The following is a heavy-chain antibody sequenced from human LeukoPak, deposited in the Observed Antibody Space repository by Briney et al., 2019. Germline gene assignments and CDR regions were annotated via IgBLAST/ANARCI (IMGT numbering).Heavy chain of an antibody. CDR3: ARDGKYYYDSSGYPLDY. CDR2: FDPEDGET. V-gene: IGHV1-24*01. J-gene: IGHJ4*02. D-gene: IGHD3-22*01. Sequence: ASVKVSCKVSGYTLTELSMHWVRQAPGKGLEWMGGFDPEDGETIYAQKFQGRVTMTRDTSTSTVYMELSSLRSEDTAVYYCARDGKYYYDSSGYPLDYWGQGTLVTVSS. CDR1: GYTLTELS.